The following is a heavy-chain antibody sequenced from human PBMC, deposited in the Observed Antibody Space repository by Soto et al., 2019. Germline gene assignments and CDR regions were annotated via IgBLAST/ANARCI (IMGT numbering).Heavy chain of an antibody. D-gene: IGHD1-26*01. CDR2: MYYTGKT. Sequence: QVQLQESGPGLVKPSQTLSLTCTVSGTTISSGDHYWSWIRQAPGKGLEWIGYMYYTGKTYYNTSLXSXLTLSVDTSKNQFSLKMISVTAADTSMYFCARVYGRGAYFDFWGRGTLVSVSS. J-gene: IGHJ4*02. V-gene: IGHV4-30-4*01. CDR3: ARVYGRGAYFDF. CDR1: GTTISSGDHY.